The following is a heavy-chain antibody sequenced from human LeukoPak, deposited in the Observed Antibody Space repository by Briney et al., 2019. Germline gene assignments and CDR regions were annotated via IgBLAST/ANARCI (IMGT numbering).Heavy chain of an antibody. J-gene: IGHJ4*02. CDR3: ARAGLVVWDYYFDY. D-gene: IGHD3-22*01. CDR2: IYYSGST. V-gene: IGHV4-59*01. Sequence: PSETLSLTCTVSGGSISSYYWSWIRQPPGKGLEWIGYIYYSGSTNYNPSLKSRATISVDTSKNQFSLKLSSVTAADTAVYYCARAGLVVWDYYFDYWGQGTLVTVSS. CDR1: GGSISSYY.